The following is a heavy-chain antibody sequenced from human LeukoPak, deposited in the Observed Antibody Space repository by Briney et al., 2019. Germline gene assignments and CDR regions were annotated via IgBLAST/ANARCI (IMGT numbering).Heavy chain of an antibody. V-gene: IGHV3-66*01. CDR3: ARGGSYFDISGYYFY. CDR1: GFIVGSNT. Sequence: AGGSLRLSCAASGFIVGSNTMSWVRQAPGKGLEWVSIIYSGGSTSYADSVKGRFTISRDNSKNTLYLQMNSLRTEDTAVYYCARGGSYFDISGYYFYWGQGTLVTVSS. CDR2: IYSGGST. J-gene: IGHJ4*02. D-gene: IGHD3-22*01.